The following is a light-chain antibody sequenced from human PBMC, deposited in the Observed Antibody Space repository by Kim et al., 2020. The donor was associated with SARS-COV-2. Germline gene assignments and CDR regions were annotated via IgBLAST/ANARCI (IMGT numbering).Light chain of an antibody. V-gene: IGLV1-47*01. CDR2: RNN. Sequence: GQKVTISCSGSSSNIGSNYVSWYQQLPGTAPKLLIYRNNKRPSGVPDRFSGSKSGTSASLAITGLRSGDEADYYCAAWDDSLSGRVFGGGTQLTVL. J-gene: IGLJ3*02. CDR1: SSNIGSNY. CDR3: AAWDDSLSGRV.